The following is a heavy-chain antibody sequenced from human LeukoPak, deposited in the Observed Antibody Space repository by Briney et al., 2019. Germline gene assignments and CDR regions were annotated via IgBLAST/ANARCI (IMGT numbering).Heavy chain of an antibody. CDR2: ISWNSGSI. CDR3: AKDMRWFGELLPTSL. Sequence: GRSLRLSCAASGFTFDDYAMHWVRQAPGKGLEWVSGISWNSGSIGYADSVKGRFTISRDNSKNTLYLQMNSLRAEDTAVYYCAKDMRWFGELLPTSLWGQGTLVTVSS. CDR1: GFTFDDYA. D-gene: IGHD3-10*01. J-gene: IGHJ4*02. V-gene: IGHV3-9*01.